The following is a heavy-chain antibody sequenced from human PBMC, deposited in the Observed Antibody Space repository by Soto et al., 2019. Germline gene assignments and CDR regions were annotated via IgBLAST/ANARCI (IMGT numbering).Heavy chain of an antibody. Sequence: SETLSLTCTVSGGSISSYYWSWIRQPPGKGLEWIGYIYYSGSTNYNPSLKSRVTISVDTSKNQFSLKLSSVTAADTAVYYCARVVVAATQGYWFDPWGQGTLVTVSS. V-gene: IGHV4-59*01. CDR1: GGSISSYY. D-gene: IGHD2-15*01. J-gene: IGHJ5*02. CDR3: ARVVVAATQGYWFDP. CDR2: IYYSGST.